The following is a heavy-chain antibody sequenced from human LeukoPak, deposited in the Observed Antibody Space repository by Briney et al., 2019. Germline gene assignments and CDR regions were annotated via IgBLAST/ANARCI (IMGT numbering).Heavy chain of an antibody. Sequence: SETLSLTCSVFDGSMSRSNYFWGWIRQPPGKGLEWIGRAHHTGSTYYNPSLDSRVTISLDTSKNQFSLKLSSVTAADTAVYYCSRLRVYYSVSWGQGSLVTVSS. CDR2: AHHTGST. J-gene: IGHJ4*02. CDR1: DGSMSRSNYF. CDR3: SRLRVYYSVS. V-gene: IGHV4-39*01.